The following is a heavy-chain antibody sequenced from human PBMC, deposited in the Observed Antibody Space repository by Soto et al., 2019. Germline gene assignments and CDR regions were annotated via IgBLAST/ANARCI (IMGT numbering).Heavy chain of an antibody. J-gene: IGHJ6*02. D-gene: IGHD3-3*01. CDR1: GGSISSSNW. CDR3: ASYLEWLLGKHYYYGMDV. V-gene: IGHV4-4*02. CDR2: IYHSGST. Sequence: PSETLSLTCAVSGGSISSSNWWSWVRQPPGKGLEWIGEIYHSGSTNYNPSLKSRVTISVDKSKNQFSLKLSSVTAADTAVYYCASYLEWLLGKHYYYGMDVWAKGPRSPSP.